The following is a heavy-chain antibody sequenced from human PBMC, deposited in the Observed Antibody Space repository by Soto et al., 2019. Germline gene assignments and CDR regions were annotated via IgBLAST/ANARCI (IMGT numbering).Heavy chain of an antibody. CDR1: GASISSTDYY. CDR2: ISYSGST. J-gene: IGHJ3*01. V-gene: IGHV4-30-4*01. Sequence: QVQLQESGPGLVKPSQTLSLTCTVSGASISSTDYYWTWIRQPPGKGLETIGYISYSGSTYYNPPLKSRITRSIDTSKNQFALQLSSVTVADTAVYFCARDSLDSSGNFMRHPDAFDVWGQGTGVAVSS. D-gene: IGHD3-22*01. CDR3: ARDSLDSSGNFMRHPDAFDV.